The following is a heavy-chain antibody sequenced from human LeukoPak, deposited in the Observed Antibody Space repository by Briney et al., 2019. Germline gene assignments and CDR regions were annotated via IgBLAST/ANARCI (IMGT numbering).Heavy chain of an antibody. Sequence: PGGSLRLSCAASGFTFSAYSMNWVRQAPGKGLEWVSSISGSSSAIYYTDSVKGRFTISRDNAKNSLYLQMNSLRDEDTAVYYCARGDGRFGGLLNFDHWGQGTLVTVSS. CDR1: GFTFSAYS. CDR3: ARGDGRFGGLLNFDH. J-gene: IGHJ4*02. D-gene: IGHD3-10*01. CDR2: ISGSSSAI. V-gene: IGHV3-48*02.